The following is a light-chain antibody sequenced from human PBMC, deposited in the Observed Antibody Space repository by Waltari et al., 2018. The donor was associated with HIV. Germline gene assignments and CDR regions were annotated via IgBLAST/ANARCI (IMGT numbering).Light chain of an antibody. J-gene: IGLJ2*01. V-gene: IGLV2-14*03. CDR3: SSYTSSRTVV. CDR2: DVS. CDR1: SSDVGRYNY. Sequence: QSALTQPASVSGSPGQSITLSCTGASSDVGRYNYVSWYQHHPVKAPKLIISDVSNRPSGVSIRFSGSKSGTTASLTISGLQAEDEADYYCSSYTSSRTVVFGGGTKLTVL.